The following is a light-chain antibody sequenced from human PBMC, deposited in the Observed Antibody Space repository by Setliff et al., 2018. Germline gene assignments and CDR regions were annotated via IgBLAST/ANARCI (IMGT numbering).Light chain of an antibody. V-gene: IGKV2-28*01. CDR1: QSLLHSNGYTY. CDR3: MQALQTPT. CDR2: LGS. J-gene: IGKJ1*01. Sequence: EIVMTQSPLSLPVTPGEPASISCRSSQSLLHSNGYTYLDWYLQKPGQSPQLLIYLGSNRASGVPDRFSGSGSGTDFTLKISRVEAEDVGVYYCMQALQTPTFGQGTKVDIK.